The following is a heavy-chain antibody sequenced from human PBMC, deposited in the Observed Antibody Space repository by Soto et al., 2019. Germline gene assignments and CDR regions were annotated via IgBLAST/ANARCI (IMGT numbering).Heavy chain of an antibody. D-gene: IGHD3-16*02. V-gene: IGHV3-9*01. J-gene: IGHJ4*02. Sequence: EVQLVESGGGLVQPGRSLRLSCAASGFTFDDYAMHWVRQAPGKGLEWVSGISWNSGSIGYADSVKGRFTISRDNAKNSLYLQMNSLRAEDTALHYCAKGLGGDYDYIWGSYRSGFDYWGQGTLVTVSS. CDR1: GFTFDDYA. CDR3: AKGLGGDYDYIWGSYRSGFDY. CDR2: ISWNSGSI.